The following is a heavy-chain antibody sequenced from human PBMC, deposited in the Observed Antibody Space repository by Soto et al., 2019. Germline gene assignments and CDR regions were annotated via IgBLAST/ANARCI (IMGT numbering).Heavy chain of an antibody. Sequence: ASVKVSCKASGYTFTTYAIHWVRQAPGQSPEWMGWINADNGDTKYSQKFQGRVTITRDTSASTAYMELSSLRSEDTAVYYCARDLTIFGVAPYYYYGMDVWGQGTTVTVSS. CDR2: INADNGDT. CDR3: ARDLTIFGVAPYYYYGMDV. J-gene: IGHJ6*02. CDR1: GYTFTTYA. V-gene: IGHV1-3*01. D-gene: IGHD3-3*01.